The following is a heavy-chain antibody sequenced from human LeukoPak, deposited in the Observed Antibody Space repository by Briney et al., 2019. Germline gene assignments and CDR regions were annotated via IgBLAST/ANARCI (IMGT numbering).Heavy chain of an antibody. CDR3: ASPCGGPTDY. J-gene: IGHJ4*02. D-gene: IGHD2-21*01. Sequence: SETLSLTCTVSGSSISSGGYYWGWIRQPPGKGLGWIGSIYYSGSTYYNPSLKSRVTISVDTSKNQFSLKLSSVTAADTAVYYCASPCGGPTDYLGQGTLVTVSS. CDR2: IYYSGST. V-gene: IGHV4-39*01. CDR1: GSSISSGGYY.